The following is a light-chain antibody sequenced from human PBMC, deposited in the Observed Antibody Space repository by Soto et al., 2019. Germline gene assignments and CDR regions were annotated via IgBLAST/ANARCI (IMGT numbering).Light chain of an antibody. CDR1: QSISSY. V-gene: IGKV1-39*01. CDR2: AAS. Sequence: DIQMTQSPSSLSAFVGDRVTITCRASQSISSYLNWYQQKPGKAPKLLIYAASSLQSGVPSRFSGSGSGTDFTLTISSLQPEDFATYYCQQSYSTHETFGQGTKVEIK. J-gene: IGKJ1*01. CDR3: QQSYSTHET.